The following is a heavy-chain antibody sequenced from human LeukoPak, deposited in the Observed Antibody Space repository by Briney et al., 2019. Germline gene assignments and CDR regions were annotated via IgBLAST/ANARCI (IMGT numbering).Heavy chain of an antibody. J-gene: IGHJ5*02. D-gene: IGHD3-9*01. V-gene: IGHV1-2*02. CDR1: GYTFTGYY. CDR3: ARRTYYDILTGVTGFDP. CDR2: INPNSGGT. Sequence: GASVKVSCKASGYTFTGYYMHWVRQAPGQGLEWMGWINPNSGGTNYAQKFQGRVTMTRDTSISTAYMELSRLRSDDTAVYYCARRTYYDILTGVTGFDPWGQGTLVTVSS.